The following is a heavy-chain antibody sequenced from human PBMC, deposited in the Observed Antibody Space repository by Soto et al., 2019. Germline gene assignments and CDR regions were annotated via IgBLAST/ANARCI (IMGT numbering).Heavy chain of an antibody. CDR1: GGTFSSYA. CDR2: IIPIFGTA. Sequence: QVQLVQSGAEVKKPGSSVKVSCKASGGTFSSYAISWVRQAPGQGLEWMGGIIPIFGTANYAQKFQGRVTITADKSTSKASMELSSLRSEDTAVYYCARAVPLRQHYYYYGMDVWGQGTTVTVSS. V-gene: IGHV1-69*06. D-gene: IGHD2-2*01. J-gene: IGHJ6*02. CDR3: ARAVPLRQHYYYYGMDV.